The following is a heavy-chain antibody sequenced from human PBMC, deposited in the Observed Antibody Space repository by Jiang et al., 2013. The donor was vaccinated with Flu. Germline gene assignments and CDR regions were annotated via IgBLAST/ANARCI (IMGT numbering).Heavy chain of an antibody. CDR3: ARGPSRYYFDY. V-gene: IGHV4-39*07. J-gene: IGHJ4*02. CDR2: IYYSGST. CDR1: GGSISSSSYY. Sequence: ETLSLTCTVSGGSISSSSYYWGWIRQPPGKGLEWIGSIYYSGSTYYNPSLKSRVTISVDTSKNQFSLKLSSVTAADTAVYYCARGPSRYYFDYWGQGTLVTVSS.